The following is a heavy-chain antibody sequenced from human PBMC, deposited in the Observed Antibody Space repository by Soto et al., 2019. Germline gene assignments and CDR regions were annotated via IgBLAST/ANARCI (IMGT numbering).Heavy chain of an antibody. CDR2: INHSGST. Sequence: QVQLQQWGAGLLKPSETLSLTCAVYGGSFSGYYWSWIRQPPGKGLEWIGEINHSGSTNYNPSLKIRVTISVDTSKNQFSLKLSSVTAADTAVYYCARASFFDYWGQGTLVTVSS. J-gene: IGHJ4*02. CDR1: GGSFSGYY. CDR3: ARASFFDY. V-gene: IGHV4-34*01.